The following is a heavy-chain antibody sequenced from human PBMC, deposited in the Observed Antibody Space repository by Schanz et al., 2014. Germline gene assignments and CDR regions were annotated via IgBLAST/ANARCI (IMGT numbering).Heavy chain of an antibody. J-gene: IGHJ6*02. V-gene: IGHV3-72*01. CDR3: TRVTISTGGHGLDV. CDR1: GFPFRASS. Sequence: PGGSLRLSCAASGFPFRASSLALVRPAPGPGLAWVRRPRPRAPPSFTEYAASLKGRFTISRDDSKNSLYLQMSSLKSEDTALYYCTRVTISTGGHGLDVWGQGTTVTVSS. CDR2: PRPRAPPSFT. D-gene: IGHD3-16*01.